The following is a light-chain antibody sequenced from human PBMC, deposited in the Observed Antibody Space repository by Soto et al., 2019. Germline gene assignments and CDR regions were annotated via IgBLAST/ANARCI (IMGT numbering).Light chain of an antibody. CDR3: QSYDSSLSGRV. J-gene: IGLJ1*01. CDR2: GNN. V-gene: IGLV1-40*01. Sequence: QAVVTQPPSVSGAPGQRVTISCTGRSSNIGAGYDVHWYQQLPGTAPKLLISGNNNRPSGVPDRFSGSKSGTSASLAITGLQAEDEADYYCQSYDSSLSGRVFGTGTKLTVL. CDR1: SSNIGAGYD.